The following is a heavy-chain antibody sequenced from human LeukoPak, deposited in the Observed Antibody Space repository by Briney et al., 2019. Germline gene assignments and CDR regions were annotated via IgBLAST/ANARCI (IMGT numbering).Heavy chain of an antibody. CDR1: GYTFTNYG. J-gene: IGHJ4*02. CDR3: ATISVQLERNFDY. V-gene: IGHV1-18*01. CDR2: ISAYNGNT. Sequence: ASVKVSCKASGYTFTNYGISWVRQAPGQGLEWMGWISAYNGNTNYAQRIQGRVTMTTDTSTSTAYMELRSLRSDDTAVYYCATISVQLERNFDYWGQGTLVTVSS. D-gene: IGHD1-1*01.